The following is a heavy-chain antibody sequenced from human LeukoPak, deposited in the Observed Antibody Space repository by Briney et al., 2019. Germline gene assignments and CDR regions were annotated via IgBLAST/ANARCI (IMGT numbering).Heavy chain of an antibody. CDR3: VWFGESKVGY. D-gene: IGHD3-10*01. CDR1: GGTFSSYA. V-gene: IGHV1-69*13. Sequence: ASVKVSCKASGGTFSSYAISWVRQAPGQGLEWMGGIIPIFGTANYAQKFQGRVTITADESTSTAYMELSSLRSEDTAVYYCVWFGESKVGYWGQGTLATVSS. CDR2: IIPIFGTA. J-gene: IGHJ4*02.